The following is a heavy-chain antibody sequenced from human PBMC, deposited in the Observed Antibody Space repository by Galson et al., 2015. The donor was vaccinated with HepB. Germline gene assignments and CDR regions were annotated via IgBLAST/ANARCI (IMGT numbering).Heavy chain of an antibody. V-gene: IGHV1-18*01. D-gene: IGHD2-2*01. CDR1: GYTFTDFG. Sequence: SVKVSCKASGYTFTDFGIRWVRQAPGQGLEWMRWISPYKGNKNYAQYLQGRFSVTADTSTSTAYMELRSLRSDDTAVYYCARVKYCSSTICYWNYYYYMDVWGKGTTVSVSS. J-gene: IGHJ6*03. CDR3: ARVKYCSSTICYWNYYYYMDV. CDR2: ISPYKGNK.